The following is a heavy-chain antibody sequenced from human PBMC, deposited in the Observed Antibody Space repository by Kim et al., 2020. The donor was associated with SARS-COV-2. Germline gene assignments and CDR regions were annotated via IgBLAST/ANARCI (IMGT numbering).Heavy chain of an antibody. Sequence: TIYYADSVKGRFTISRDNAKNSLYLQMNSLRAEDTAVYYCARDLLLRSDDGGQGTLVTVSS. J-gene: IGHJ4*02. CDR2: TI. D-gene: IGHD3-16*01. CDR3: ARDLLLRSDD. V-gene: IGHV3-11*04.